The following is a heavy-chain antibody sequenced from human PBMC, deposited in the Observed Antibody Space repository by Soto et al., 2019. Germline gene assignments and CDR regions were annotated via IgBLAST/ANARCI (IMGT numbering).Heavy chain of an antibody. J-gene: IGHJ4*02. V-gene: IGHV1-69*01. Sequence: QVQLVQSGAEVKKPGSSVKVSCKASGGTFSSYAISWVRQAPGQGLEWMGGIIPIFGTANYAQKFQGRVTITAEESTSTAYMELSSLRSEDTAVYYCARDRPSYDSSGYPHSYYFDYWGQGTLVTVSS. CDR3: ARDRPSYDSSGYPHSYYFDY. D-gene: IGHD3-22*01. CDR2: IIPIFGTA. CDR1: GGTFSSYA.